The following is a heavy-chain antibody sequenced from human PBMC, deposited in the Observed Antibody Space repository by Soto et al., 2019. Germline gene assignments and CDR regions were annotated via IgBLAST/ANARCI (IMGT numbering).Heavy chain of an antibody. CDR1: GFTFSTYG. D-gene: IGHD1-26*01. Sequence: QVQLVESGGGVVQPGGSLRLSCAASGFTFSTYGIHWVRQAPGKGLEWVAVIWYDGSYKYYADSVKGRFTISRDNSKNTLYLQMSSLRAGDTAVYYCARAVGPFDYWGQGTLVTVSS. V-gene: IGHV3-33*01. CDR3: ARAVGPFDY. J-gene: IGHJ4*02. CDR2: IWYDGSYK.